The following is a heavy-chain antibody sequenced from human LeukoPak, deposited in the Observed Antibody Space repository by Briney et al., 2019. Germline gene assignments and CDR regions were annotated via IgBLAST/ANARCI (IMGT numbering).Heavy chain of an antibody. J-gene: IGHJ4*02. CDR1: GFTFSSYA. D-gene: IGHD6-19*01. CDR2: ISYDRSNK. Sequence: GRSLRLSCAASGFTFSSYAMHWVRQAPGKGLEWVAVISYDRSNKYYADSVKGRFTISRDNSKNTLYLQMNSLRAEDTAVYYCAREAVAGNFDYWGQGTLVTVSS. V-gene: IGHV3-30*04. CDR3: AREAVAGNFDY.